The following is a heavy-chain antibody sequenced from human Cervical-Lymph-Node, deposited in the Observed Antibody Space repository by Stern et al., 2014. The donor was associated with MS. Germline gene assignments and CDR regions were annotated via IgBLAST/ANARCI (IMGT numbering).Heavy chain of an antibody. D-gene: IGHD1-26*01. V-gene: IGHV3-74*02. Sequence: MQLVQSGGGLVQPGGSLRLSCAASGFTFSNYWMYWVRQAPGNGLVWVSRINSDGSTTTCTDSVKGRFTTSRDNAKNTLSLQMNSLRAEDTAVYYCARAVRSGSFPYYYYAMDVWGQGTTVTVSS. CDR2: INSDGSTT. CDR1: GFTFSNYW. J-gene: IGHJ6*02. CDR3: ARAVRSGSFPYYYYAMDV.